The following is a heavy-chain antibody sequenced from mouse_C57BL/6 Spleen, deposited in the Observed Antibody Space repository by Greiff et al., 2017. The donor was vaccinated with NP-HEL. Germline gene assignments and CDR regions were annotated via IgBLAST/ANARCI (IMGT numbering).Heavy chain of an antibody. J-gene: IGHJ3*01. CDR1: GSSITSGYY. D-gene: IGHD3-1*01. V-gene: IGHV3-6*01. CDR3: AREKLGGFAY. Sequence: EVQLQESGPGLVKPSQSLSLTCSVTGSSITSGYYWNWIRQFPGNKLEWMGYISYDGSNNYNPSLKNRISITRDTSKNQFFLKLNSVTTEDTATYDCAREKLGGFAYWGQGTLVTVSA. CDR2: ISYDGSN.